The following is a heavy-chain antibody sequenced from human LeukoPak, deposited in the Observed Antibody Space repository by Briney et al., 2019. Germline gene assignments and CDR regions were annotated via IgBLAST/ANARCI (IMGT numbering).Heavy chain of an antibody. CDR1: GYTFTGYY. D-gene: IGHD6-13*01. CDR3: ARASSAAAVTDWFDP. Sequence: VASVKVSCKASGYTFTGYYMHWVRQAPGQGLEWMGWINPNSGGTNYAQKFQGRVTMTRDTSISTAYMELSRLRSDDTAVYYCARASSAAAVTDWFDPWGQGTQVTVSS. J-gene: IGHJ5*02. CDR2: INPNSGGT. V-gene: IGHV1-2*02.